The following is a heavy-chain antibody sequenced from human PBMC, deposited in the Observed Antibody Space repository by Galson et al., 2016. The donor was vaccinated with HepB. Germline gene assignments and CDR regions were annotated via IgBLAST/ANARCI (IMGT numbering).Heavy chain of an antibody. D-gene: IGHD6-19*01. J-gene: IGHJ4*02. Sequence: SLRLSCAASGFTFSNVWMNWVHQAPGKGLEWVGRTKSKVDGGAADYAAPVKGRFTISGDDSKNTLYLQMTGLKTEDTAVYYCTTVLSTASMSGWYDWGFDSWGQGTLVTVSS. CDR1: GFTFSNVW. CDR3: TTVLSTASMSGWYDWGFDS. V-gene: IGHV3-15*07. CDR2: TKSKVDGGAA.